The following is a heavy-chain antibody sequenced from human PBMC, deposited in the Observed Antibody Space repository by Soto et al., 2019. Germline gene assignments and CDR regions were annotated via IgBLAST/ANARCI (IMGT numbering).Heavy chain of an antibody. CDR1: GYTFTSYD. Sequence: QVQLVQSGAEVKKPGASVRVSCKASGYTFTSYDINWVRQATGQGLEWMGWMNPNSGNTGYAQKFQGTVTMTRSTSISTAYMELSSLRSEDTAVYFCARGVGCSSTSCYYMDVWGEGTTVTVSS. CDR3: ARGVGCSSTSCYYMDV. CDR2: MNPNSGNT. D-gene: IGHD2-2*01. V-gene: IGHV1-8*01. J-gene: IGHJ6*03.